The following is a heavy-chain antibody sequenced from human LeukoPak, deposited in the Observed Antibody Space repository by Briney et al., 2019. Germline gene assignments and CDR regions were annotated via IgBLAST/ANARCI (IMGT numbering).Heavy chain of an antibody. CDR1: GFTFSTYA. CDR2: ISSSSSTI. CDR3: ARSYGTYYYYMDV. D-gene: IGHD5-18*01. V-gene: IGHV3-48*04. J-gene: IGHJ6*03. Sequence: GGSLRLSCAASGFTFSTYAMNWVRQAPGKGLEWVSYISSSSSTIYYADSVKGRFTISRDNAKNSLNLQMNSLGAEDTAVYYCARSYGTYYYYMDVWGKGTTVTVSS.